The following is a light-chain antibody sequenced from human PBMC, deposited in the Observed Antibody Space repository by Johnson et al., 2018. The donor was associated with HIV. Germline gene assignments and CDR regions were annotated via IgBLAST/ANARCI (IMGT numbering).Light chain of an antibody. Sequence: QSALTQPPSASGTPGQRVTISCSGSSSNIGSNTVNWYQQLPGTAPKLLIYSNNQRPSGVPDRFSGSKSGTSASLAISGLPYEDEADYYCAAWDDSLNGLVFGTGTKVTVL. CDR2: SNN. J-gene: IGLJ1*01. CDR3: AAWDDSLNGLV. V-gene: IGLV1-44*01. CDR1: SSNIGSNT.